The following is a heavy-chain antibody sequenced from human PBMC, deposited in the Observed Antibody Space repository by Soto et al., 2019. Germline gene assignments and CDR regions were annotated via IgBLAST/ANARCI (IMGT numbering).Heavy chain of an antibody. D-gene: IGHD3-22*01. CDR3: ARNGDSSDYRGWFDP. CDR2: IYSGGTT. J-gene: IGHJ5*02. V-gene: IGHV3-66*01. Sequence: EVQLVESGGGLVQPGGSLRLSCAASGFTVSSNYMSWVRQAPGKGLEWVSAIYSGGTTYYADTVKGRFTISRDNSKNTLYLQLNSLRAEATAVYYCARNGDSSDYRGWFDPWGQGTLVTVSS. CDR1: GFTVSSNY.